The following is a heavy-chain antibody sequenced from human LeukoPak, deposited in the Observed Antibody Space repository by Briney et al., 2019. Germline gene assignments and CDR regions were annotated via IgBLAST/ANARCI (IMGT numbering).Heavy chain of an antibody. CDR3: ARLSGSSDTGLGMDV. CDR2: CNCNADLT. V-gene: IGHV3-23*01. D-gene: IGHD1-26*01. CDR1: GFTFRSSA. Sequence: GGSLRLSCAASGFTFRSSAMTWVRQAPGKGLEWVANCNCNADLTYYGDSVKGRFSISRDNSKNTLYLQMSSLRAEDTAVYYCARLSGSSDTGLGMDVWGQGTTVTVSS. J-gene: IGHJ6*02.